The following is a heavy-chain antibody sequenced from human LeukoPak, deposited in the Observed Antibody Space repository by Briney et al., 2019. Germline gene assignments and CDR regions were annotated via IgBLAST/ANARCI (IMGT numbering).Heavy chain of an antibody. CDR1: GGSISSYY. CDR2: IYYSGST. Sequence: SETLSLTCTVSGGSISSYYWSWIRQPPGKGLEWIGYIYYSGSTNYNPSLKSRVTISVDTSNHHFSLKLSSMTAADTAVYYCARDKGFSINSPFDPWGQGTLVTVSS. V-gene: IGHV4-59*01. J-gene: IGHJ5*02. D-gene: IGHD3-10*01. CDR3: ARDKGFSINSPFDP.